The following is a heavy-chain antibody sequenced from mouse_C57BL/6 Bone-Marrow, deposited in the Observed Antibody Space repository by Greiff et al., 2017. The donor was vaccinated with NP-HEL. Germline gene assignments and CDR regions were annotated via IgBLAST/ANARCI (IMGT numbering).Heavy chain of an antibody. J-gene: IGHJ4*01. V-gene: IGHV14-4*01. CDR3: TTDYYGSPYYYAMDY. CDR1: GFNIKDDY. Sequence: VQLQQSGAELVRPGASVKLSCTASGFNIKDDYMHWVKQRPEQGLEWIGWIDPENGDTEYASKFQGKATITADTSSNTAYLQLSSLTSEDTAVYYCTTDYYGSPYYYAMDYWGQGTSVTVSS. CDR2: IDPENGDT. D-gene: IGHD1-1*01.